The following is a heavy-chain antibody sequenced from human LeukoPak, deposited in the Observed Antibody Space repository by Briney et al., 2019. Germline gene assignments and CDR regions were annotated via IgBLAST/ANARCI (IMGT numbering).Heavy chain of an antibody. CDR2: ISSSSYT. D-gene: IGHD6-25*01. J-gene: IGHJ4*02. CDR1: GFTFSGYW. Sequence: GGSLRLSCAASGFTFSGYWMNWVRQAPGKGLEWVSYISSSSYTNYADSVKGRFTISRDNAKNSLYLQMNSLRAEDTAVYYCARRSKAYSSGEYYFDYWGQGTLVTVSS. V-gene: IGHV3-21*05. CDR3: ARRSKAYSSGEYYFDY.